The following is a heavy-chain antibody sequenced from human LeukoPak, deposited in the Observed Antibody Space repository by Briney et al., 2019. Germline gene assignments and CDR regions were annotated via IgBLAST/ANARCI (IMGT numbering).Heavy chain of an antibody. V-gene: IGHV4-4*07. J-gene: IGHJ4*02. CDR1: GGSISSYY. D-gene: IGHD6-19*01. CDR2: IYTSGST. Sequence: PSETLSLTCTVSGGSISSYYWSWIRQPAGKGLEWIGRIYTSGSTNYNPSLKSRITISIDTSTNQFSLKLNSVTAADTAVYYCARLETVAGFDYWGQGTLVTVSS. CDR3: ARLETVAGFDY.